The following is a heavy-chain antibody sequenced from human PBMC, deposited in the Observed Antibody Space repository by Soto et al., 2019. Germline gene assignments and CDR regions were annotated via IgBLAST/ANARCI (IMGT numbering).Heavy chain of an antibody. Sequence: ASVKVSCKASGYTFTSYGIIWVRQAPGQGLEWMGYISPNSGATTYAQNLQGRLTLTTDTSTSTAYMELRSLRSDDTAVYYCARVGDFWSGYYSRWGQGTLVTVSS. J-gene: IGHJ4*02. CDR2: ISPNSGAT. CDR1: GYTFTSYG. CDR3: ARVGDFWSGYYSR. D-gene: IGHD3-3*01. V-gene: IGHV1-18*01.